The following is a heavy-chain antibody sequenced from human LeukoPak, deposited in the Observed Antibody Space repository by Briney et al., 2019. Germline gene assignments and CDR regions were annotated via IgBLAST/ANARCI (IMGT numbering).Heavy chain of an antibody. CDR2: IWYDGSNK. Sequence: GGSLRLSCAASGFTFGSYGMHWVRQAPGKGLEWVAVIWYDGSNKYYADSVKGRFTISRDNSKNTLYLQMNSLRAEDTAVYYCARDLRKKRVVVVPAAGFDPWGQGTLVTVSS. V-gene: IGHV3-33*01. CDR3: ARDLRKKRVVVVPAAGFDP. CDR1: GFTFGSYG. J-gene: IGHJ5*02. D-gene: IGHD2-2*01.